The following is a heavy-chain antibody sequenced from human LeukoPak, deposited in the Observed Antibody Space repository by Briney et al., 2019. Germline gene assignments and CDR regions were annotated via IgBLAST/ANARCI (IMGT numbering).Heavy chain of an antibody. CDR1: GYTFTSYG. Sequence: ASVKVSCKASGYTFTSYGISWVRQAPGQGLEWMGWISAYNGNTNYAQKLQGRVTMTTDTSTSTAYMELRSLRSDDTAVYYCARALYGSGSYYGDVGDYWGQGTLVTVSS. J-gene: IGHJ4*02. CDR2: ISAYNGNT. V-gene: IGHV1-18*01. D-gene: IGHD3-10*01. CDR3: ARALYGSGSYYGDVGDY.